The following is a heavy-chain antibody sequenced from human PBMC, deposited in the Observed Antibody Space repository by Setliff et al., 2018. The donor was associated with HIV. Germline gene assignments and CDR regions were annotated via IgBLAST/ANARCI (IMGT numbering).Heavy chain of an antibody. CDR1: GGSISSYY. D-gene: IGHD3-10*01. CDR3: ARETGSGSYYDY. Sequence: SETLSLTCTASGGSISSYYWSWIRQPAGKGLEWVGRIYTSGSTNYNPSLKSRVTMSVDTSKNQFSLKLSSVTAADTAVYYCARETGSGSYYDYWGQGTLVTVSS. CDR2: IYTSGST. V-gene: IGHV4-4*07. J-gene: IGHJ4*02.